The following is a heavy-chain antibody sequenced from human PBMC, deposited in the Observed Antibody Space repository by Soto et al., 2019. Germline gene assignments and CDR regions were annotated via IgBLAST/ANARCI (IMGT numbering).Heavy chain of an antibody. Sequence: LKISCKGSGYSFTSYWISWVRQMAGKGLEWMGRIDPSDSYTNYSPSFQGHVTISADKSISTAYLQWSSLKASDTAMYYCARLGAVTTSHYYYYYGMDVWGQGTTVTVSS. V-gene: IGHV5-10-1*01. J-gene: IGHJ6*02. CDR1: GYSFTSYW. CDR2: IDPSDSYT. CDR3: ARLGAVTTSHYYYYYGMDV. D-gene: IGHD4-17*01.